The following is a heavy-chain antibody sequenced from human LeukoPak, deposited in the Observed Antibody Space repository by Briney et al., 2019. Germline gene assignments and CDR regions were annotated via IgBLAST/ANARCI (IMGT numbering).Heavy chain of an antibody. CDR2: IHYSGRT. V-gene: IGHV4-59*01. CDR3: ATEVAPSDHYYYYGMDV. J-gene: IGHJ6*02. Sequence: SETLSLTCTVSGGSISSIYWSWVRQPPGKGLEWIGYIHYSGRTNYNPSLKSRVTISVDTSKNQFSLKLSSVTAADTAVYYCATEVAPSDHYYYYGMDVWGQGTTVTVSS. CDR1: GGSISSIY. D-gene: IGHD5-12*01.